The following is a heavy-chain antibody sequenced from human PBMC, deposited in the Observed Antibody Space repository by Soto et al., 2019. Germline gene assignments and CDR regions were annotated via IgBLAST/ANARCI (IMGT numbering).Heavy chain of an antibody. CDR3: ARRAPYGSGGYYYYYYYMDV. CDR1: GYTFTSYG. CDR2: ISAYNGNT. V-gene: IGHV1-18*01. Sequence: GASVKVSCKASGYTFTSYGISWVRQAPGQGLEWMGWISAYNGNTNYAQKLQGRVTMTTDTSTSTAYMELRSLRSDDTAVYYCARRAPYGSGGYYYYYYYMDVWGKGTTVTVSS. J-gene: IGHJ6*03. D-gene: IGHD3-10*01.